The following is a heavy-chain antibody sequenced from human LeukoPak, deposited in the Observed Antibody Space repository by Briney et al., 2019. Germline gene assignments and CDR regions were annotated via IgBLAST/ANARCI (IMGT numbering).Heavy chain of an antibody. CDR2: IYTSGST. V-gene: IGHV4-4*07. D-gene: IGHD6-13*01. CDR1: GGSISSYY. J-gene: IGHJ3*01. CDR3: ARHDGSSWYYAFDV. Sequence: RTSETLSLTCTVSGGSISSYYWSWIRQPAGKGLEWIGRIYTSGSTNYNPSLKSRVTMSVDTSKNQFSLKLSSVTAADTAVYYCARHDGSSWYYAFDVWGQGTMVTVSS.